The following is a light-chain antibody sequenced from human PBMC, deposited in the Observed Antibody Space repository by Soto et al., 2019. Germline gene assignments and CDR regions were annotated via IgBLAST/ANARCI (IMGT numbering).Light chain of an antibody. CDR1: QSISSW. CDR2: DAS. V-gene: IGKV1-5*01. CDR3: LQDYAYTWT. J-gene: IGKJ1*01. Sequence: DIQMTQSPSTLSASVGDRVTITCRASQSISSWLAWYQKKPGKDPKILIYDASSLESGVPSRFSGSGSGTDFNLTINSLQTEDFASYVCLQDYAYTWTFGQGTKLDIK.